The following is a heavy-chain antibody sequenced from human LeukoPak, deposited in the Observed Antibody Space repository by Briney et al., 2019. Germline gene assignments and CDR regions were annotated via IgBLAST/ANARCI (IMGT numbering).Heavy chain of an antibody. V-gene: IGHV3-23*01. CDR3: AKTRGDDYGGNPLPFDY. CDR2: ISGSGGST. CDR1: GFTFSSYA. Sequence: GGSLRLSCAASGFTFSSYAMSWVRQAPGKGLEWVSAISGSGGSTYYADSVKGRFTISRDNSKNTLYLQMNSLRAEDTAVYYCAKTRGDDYGGNPLPFDYWGQGTLVIVSS. D-gene: IGHD4-23*01. J-gene: IGHJ4*02.